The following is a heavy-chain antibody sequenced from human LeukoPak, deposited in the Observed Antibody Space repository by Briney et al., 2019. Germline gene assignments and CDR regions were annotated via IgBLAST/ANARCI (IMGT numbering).Heavy chain of an antibody. CDR2: IKSKTDGGTT. V-gene: IGHV3-15*01. CDR1: GFTFSSYW. Sequence: PGGSLRLSCAASGFTFSSYWMNWVRQAPGKGLEWVGRIKSKTDGGTTDYAAPVKGRFTISRDDSKNTLYLQMNSLKTEDTAVYYCTTGAPLYYDYVWGSYRTPFDYWGQGTLVTVSS. J-gene: IGHJ4*02. CDR3: TTGAPLYYDYVWGSYRTPFDY. D-gene: IGHD3-16*02.